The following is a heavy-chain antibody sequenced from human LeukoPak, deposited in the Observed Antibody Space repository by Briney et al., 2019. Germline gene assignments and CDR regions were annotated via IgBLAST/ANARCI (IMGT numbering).Heavy chain of an antibody. CDR2: INQDESEK. J-gene: IGHJ5*02. V-gene: IGHV3-7*01. CDR1: GFTFSSYW. CDR3: MTASRSSSWPPPT. D-gene: IGHD6-13*01. Sequence: GGSLRLSCAASGFTFSSYWMTWVRQAPGKGLEGVANINQDESEKKYVDSVKGRFTISRDNAKNSLYLQMNSLRAEDTAMYYCMTASRSSSWPPPTWGQGTLVTVSS.